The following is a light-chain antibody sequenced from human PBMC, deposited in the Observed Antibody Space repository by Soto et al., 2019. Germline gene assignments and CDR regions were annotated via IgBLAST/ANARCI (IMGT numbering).Light chain of an antibody. CDR2: WAS. V-gene: IGKV4-1*01. Sequence: DIVMTQSPESLAVSLGERATINCKSSQSVLYSSTSKNYLAWYQQKPGQAPKWLIFWASTRESGVPDRFRGSGSGTNFTLTISSLQAEDVAVYYCQQYFAAPPYTFGPGTRLEIK. CDR1: QSVLYSSTSKNY. J-gene: IGKJ2*01. CDR3: QQYFAAPPYT.